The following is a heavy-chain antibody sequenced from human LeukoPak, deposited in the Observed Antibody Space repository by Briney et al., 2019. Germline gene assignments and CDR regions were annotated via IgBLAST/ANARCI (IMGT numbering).Heavy chain of an antibody. CDR1: GGSISSSSYY. Sequence: PSETLSLTCTVSGGSISSSSYYWGWIRQPPGKGLEWIGSIYYSGSTYYNPSLKSRVTISVDTSKNQFSLKLSSVTAADTAVYYCASEGVLGRYFDYWGQGTLVTVSS. D-gene: IGHD3-16*01. J-gene: IGHJ4*02. CDR3: ASEGVLGRYFDY. CDR2: IYYSGST. V-gene: IGHV4-39*07.